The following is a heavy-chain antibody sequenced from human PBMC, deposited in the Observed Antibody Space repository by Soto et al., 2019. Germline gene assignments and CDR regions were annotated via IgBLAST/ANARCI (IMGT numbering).Heavy chain of an antibody. J-gene: IGHJ5*02. Sequence: PSETLSLTCTVSGGSVSSGSYYWSWIRQPPGKGLEWIGYIYYSGSTNYNPSLKSRVTISVDTSKNQFSLKLSSVTAADTAVYYCARESGTTDNWFDPWGQGTLVTVSS. V-gene: IGHV4-61*01. CDR2: IYYSGST. D-gene: IGHD1-7*01. CDR3: ARESGTTDNWFDP. CDR1: GGSVSSGSYY.